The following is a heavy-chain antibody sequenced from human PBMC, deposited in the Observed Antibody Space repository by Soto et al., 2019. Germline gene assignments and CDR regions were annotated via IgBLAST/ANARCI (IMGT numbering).Heavy chain of an antibody. CDR2: IYWDDDK. CDR3: ANSSTDLNHAMDV. D-gene: IGHD3-3*01. CDR1: GLSLTTNGLS. J-gene: IGHJ6*02. V-gene: IGHV2-5*02. Sequence: QITLKESGPTLVKPTQTLTLTCAFSGLSLTTNGLSVGWVRQPPGKALERLALIYWDDDKRYSPSLKSRLTITRDTSKNQVVLTMTNMDPVDTATYCCANSSTDLNHAMDVWGQGTTVSVSS.